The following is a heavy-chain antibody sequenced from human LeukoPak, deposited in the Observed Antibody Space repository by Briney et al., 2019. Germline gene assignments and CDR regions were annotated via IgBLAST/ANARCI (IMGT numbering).Heavy chain of an antibody. CDR3: AREGYTGSYYFDY. CDR2: INRDGSRT. J-gene: IGHJ4*02. Sequence: GGSLRLSCAASGVTFSSYWMYCVRHAPGKGLVWVSRINRDGSRTTYADSVKGRFTISRDNAKNTLYLQMNSLRAEDTAVYYCAREGYTGSYYFDYWGRGTLVTVSS. CDR1: GVTFSSYW. D-gene: IGHD1-26*01. V-gene: IGHV3-74*01.